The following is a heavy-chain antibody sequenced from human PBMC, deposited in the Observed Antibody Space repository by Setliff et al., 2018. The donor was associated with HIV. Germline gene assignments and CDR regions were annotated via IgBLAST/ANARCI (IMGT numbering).Heavy chain of an antibody. CDR3: FLFYDDRSGFYWD. V-gene: IGHV4-34*01. CDR2: MNHRGVI. Sequence: PSETLSLTCTVYGGSFSGYYWTWIRQPPGKGLEFIGEMNHRGVIKYLSSLKSRVTMAVDTSKRQFSLKLKSVTAADTAVYYCFLFYDDRSGFYWDWGQGTPVTVFS. D-gene: IGHD3-22*01. CDR1: GGSFSGYY. J-gene: IGHJ4*02.